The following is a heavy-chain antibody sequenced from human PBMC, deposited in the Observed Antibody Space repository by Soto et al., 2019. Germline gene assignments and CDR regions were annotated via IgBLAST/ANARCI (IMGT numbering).Heavy chain of an antibody. V-gene: IGHV4-34*01. D-gene: IGHD3-10*01. CDR2: INYSGRT. CDR3: ARQIAGGDYYGMDV. CDR1: GVTFGDYY. Sequence: PSQTLSLSCGVHGVTFGDYYWSWIRQPPGKGLEWIGEINYSGRTNYNPSLKSRVTISVDTSKNQFSLKLSSVTAADTAVYYCARQIAGGDYYGMDVWGQGTTVTVSS. J-gene: IGHJ6*02.